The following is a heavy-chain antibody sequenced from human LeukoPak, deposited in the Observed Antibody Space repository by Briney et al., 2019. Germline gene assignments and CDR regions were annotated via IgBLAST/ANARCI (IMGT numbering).Heavy chain of an antibody. V-gene: IGHV3-33*01. J-gene: IGHJ4*02. CDR3: SGTGPSYYYFDY. CDR1: GFTFSSYG. CDR2: IWYDGSNK. D-gene: IGHD6-13*01. Sequence: PGGSLRLSCAASGFTFSSYGMHWVRQAPGKGLEWVAVIWYDGSNKYYADSVKGRSTISRDNSKNTLYLQMNSLRAEDTAVYYCSGTGPSYYYFDYWGQGTLVTVSS.